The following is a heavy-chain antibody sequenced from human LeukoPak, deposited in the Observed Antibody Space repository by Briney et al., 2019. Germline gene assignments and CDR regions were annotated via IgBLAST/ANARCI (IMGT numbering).Heavy chain of an antibody. J-gene: IGHJ6*02. CDR3: ARVSIVATDVPYVMDV. CDR1: GGTFSRYA. V-gene: IGHV1-69*01. CDR2: IIPIFGTA. D-gene: IGHD5-12*01. Sequence: ASVKVSCKPPGGTFSRYAIIWLRQAPGQGLEWMGGIIPIFGTANYAQKFQGRVTITADESTSTAYMELSSLRSEDTAVYSCARVSIVATDVPYVMDVWGQGTTVTVSS.